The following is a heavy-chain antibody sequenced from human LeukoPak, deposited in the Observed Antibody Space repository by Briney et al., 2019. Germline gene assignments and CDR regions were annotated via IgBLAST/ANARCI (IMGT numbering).Heavy chain of an antibody. Sequence: SETLSLTCTVSGGSISSYYWSWIRQPPGKGLEWIGYIYYSGSTNYNPSLKSRVTISVDTSKNQFSLKLSSVTAADTAVYYCARGRSGSYLDAFDIWGQGTMVTVSS. CDR2: IYYSGST. V-gene: IGHV4-59*01. J-gene: IGHJ3*02. D-gene: IGHD1-26*01. CDR1: GGSISSYY. CDR3: ARGRSGSYLDAFDI.